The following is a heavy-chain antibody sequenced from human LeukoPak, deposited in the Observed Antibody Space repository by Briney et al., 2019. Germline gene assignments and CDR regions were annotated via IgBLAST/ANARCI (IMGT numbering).Heavy chain of an antibody. CDR3: AKDGSPYYCYYMDV. J-gene: IGHJ6*03. CDR2: ISGSGDNT. CDR1: GFTFSDYY. Sequence: GSLRLSCAASGFTFSDYYMSWIRQAPGKGLEWVSVISGSGDNTYYADSVKGRFTISRDNSKNTLYLQMSSLRAEDTAVYYCAKDGSPYYCYYMDVWGKGTTVTVSS. V-gene: IGHV3-23*01.